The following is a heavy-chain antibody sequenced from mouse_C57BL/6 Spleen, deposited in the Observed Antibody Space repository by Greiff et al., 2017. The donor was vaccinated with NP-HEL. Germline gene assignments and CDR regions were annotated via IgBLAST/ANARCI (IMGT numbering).Heavy chain of an antibody. J-gene: IGHJ1*03. CDR3: ARESYGSSYRYFDV. V-gene: IGHV1-64*01. CDR1: GYTFTSYW. CDR2: IHPNSGST. D-gene: IGHD1-1*01. Sequence: QVQLKQPGAELVKPGASVKLSCKASGYTFTSYWMHWVKQRPGQGLEWIGMIHPNSGSTNYNEKFKSKATLTVDKSSSTAYMQLSSLTSEDSAVYYCARESYGSSYRYFDVWGTGTTVTVSS.